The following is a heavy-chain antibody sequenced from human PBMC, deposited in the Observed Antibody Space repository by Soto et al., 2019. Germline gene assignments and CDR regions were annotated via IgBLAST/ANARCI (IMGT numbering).Heavy chain of an antibody. CDR2: IGTAGDT. CDR3: ARAIGPTLFDY. J-gene: IGHJ4*02. Sequence: GSLRLSCSASGFTFSSYDMHWVRQAPGKGLEWVSAIGTAGDTNYAGSVKGRFTISRENAKNSLYLQMNSLRAGDTAIYFCARAIGPTLFDYWGQGTLVTVSS. CDR1: GFTFSSYD. V-gene: IGHV3-13*04. D-gene: IGHD3-22*01.